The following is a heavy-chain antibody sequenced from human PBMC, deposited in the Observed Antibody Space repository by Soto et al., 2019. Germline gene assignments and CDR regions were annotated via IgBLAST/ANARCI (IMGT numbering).Heavy chain of an antibody. CDR2: FDPEDGET. J-gene: IGHJ4*02. V-gene: IGHV1-24*01. CDR1: GYTLTELS. CDR3: ATGFCGGECFRFDY. Sequence: GASVKVSGNVSGYTLTELSMHWERQAPGKGLEWMGYFDPEDGETTYAQKFQGRVTMTKDTSTDTAYMELSSLRSEDTAVYYCATGFCGGECFRFDYWGQGTLVTVSS. D-gene: IGHD2-21*01.